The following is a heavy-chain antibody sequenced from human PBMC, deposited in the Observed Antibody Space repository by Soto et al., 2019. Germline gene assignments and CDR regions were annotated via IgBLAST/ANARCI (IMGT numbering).Heavy chain of an antibody. CDR2: IYSGGST. V-gene: IGHV3-53*02. D-gene: IGHD4-17*01. CDR1: GFTVSSNY. J-gene: IGHJ4*02. Sequence: EVQLVETGGGLIQPGGSLRLSCAASGFTVSSNYMSWVRQAPGKGLEWVSVIYSGGSTYYADSVKGRFTISRANSKNTLYRQMNSLRADDTAVYYCARGQNYGDYVDYWGQVTLVTVSS. CDR3: ARGQNYGDYVDY.